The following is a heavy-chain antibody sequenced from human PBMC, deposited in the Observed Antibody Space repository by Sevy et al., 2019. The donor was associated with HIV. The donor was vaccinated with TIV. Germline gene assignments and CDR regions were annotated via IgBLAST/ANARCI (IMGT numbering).Heavy chain of an antibody. D-gene: IGHD3-22*01. CDR1: GGSVSSGSYY. CDR3: ARGERVNYDSSGYYPLYYYYGMDV. V-gene: IGHV4-61*01. Sequence: SETLSLTCTVSGGSVSSGSYYWSWIRQPPGKGLEWIGYIYYSGSTNYNPCLKSRVTISVDTSKNQFSLKLSSVTAADTAVYYCARGERVNYDSSGYYPLYYYYGMDVWGQGTTVTVSS. J-gene: IGHJ6*02. CDR2: IYYSGST.